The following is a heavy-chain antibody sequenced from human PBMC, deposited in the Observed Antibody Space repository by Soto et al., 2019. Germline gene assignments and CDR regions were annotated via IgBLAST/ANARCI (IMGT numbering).Heavy chain of an antibody. CDR1: GFTLSSYW. CDR2: INQDGSEM. Sequence: GGSLRLSCAASGFTLSSYWMHWVRQAPGKGLEWVANINQDGSEMYYVGSVKGRFTISRDNARNSLYLQMNSLRDEDTGLYYWAGEIAGYGSYWGQGTLVTVSS. J-gene: IGHJ4*02. CDR3: AGEIAGYGSY. D-gene: IGHD5-12*01. V-gene: IGHV3-7*01.